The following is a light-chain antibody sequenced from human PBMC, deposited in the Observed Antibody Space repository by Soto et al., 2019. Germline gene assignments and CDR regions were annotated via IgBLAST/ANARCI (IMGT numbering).Light chain of an antibody. CDR2: GVT. V-gene: IGLV2-14*01. CDR1: SSDVGAYYS. CDR3: SSYTSGSSHYV. Sequence: VLTQPASVSGSPGQSITISCTGTSSDVGAYYSVSWYQHHPGKAPKLIIYGVTNRPSGVSNRFSGSKSGNTASLTISGLQAEDEADYHCSSYTSGSSHYVSGTGTKVTVL. J-gene: IGLJ1*01.